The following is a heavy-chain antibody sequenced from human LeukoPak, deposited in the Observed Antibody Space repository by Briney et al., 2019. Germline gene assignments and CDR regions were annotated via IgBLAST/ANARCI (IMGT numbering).Heavy chain of an antibody. Sequence: SGTLSLTCSGSNYSISNSLYWGWLRQPPGKGLEWIGSIYRSGSTFYNPSLKSRVTISLDTSKNQFSLKLSSVTAADTAVFFCARGTYGYYMDVWGKGTTVTVSS. CDR3: ARGTYGYYMDV. CDR1: NYSISNSLY. J-gene: IGHJ6*03. D-gene: IGHD4-17*01. V-gene: IGHV4-38-2*02. CDR2: IYRSGST.